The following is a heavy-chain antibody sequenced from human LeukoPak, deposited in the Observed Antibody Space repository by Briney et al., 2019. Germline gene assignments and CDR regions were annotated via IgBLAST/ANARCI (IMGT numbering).Heavy chain of an antibody. CDR2: SNPNSGGT. D-gene: IGHD2-15*01. V-gene: IGHV1-2*02. Sequence: SSVKVSCKASGYIFTDYYMRWVRQARGQGLEWMGWSNPNSGGTNSAQEFHCRVTMTTDTSISTAYMELSRLRSDDAAVYYCARVGCTGGSCYGWFDPWGQGSLVTVSS. CDR3: ARVGCTGGSCYGWFDP. CDR1: GYIFTDYY. J-gene: IGHJ5*02.